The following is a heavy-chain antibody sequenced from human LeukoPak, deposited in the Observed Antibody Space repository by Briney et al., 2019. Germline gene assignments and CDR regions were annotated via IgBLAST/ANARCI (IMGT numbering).Heavy chain of an antibody. J-gene: IGHJ6*02. CDR1: GFTLSGFA. CDR3: ARDLGGYGYYGMDV. CDR2: LLHDGSEK. D-gene: IGHD3-22*01. Sequence: GGSLRPSCAASGFTLSGFAMHWVRQAPGKGLEWVAVLLHDGSEKYYADSVKGRFTISRDTSKNMVYLQMNSLRAEETAVYYCARDLGGYGYYGMDVWGQGTTVTVSS. V-gene: IGHV3-30-3*01.